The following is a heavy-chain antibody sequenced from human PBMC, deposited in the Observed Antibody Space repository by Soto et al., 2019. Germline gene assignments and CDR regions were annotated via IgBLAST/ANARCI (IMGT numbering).Heavy chain of an antibody. Sequence: HVQLQESGTGLVKPSQTLSLTCIVSGGSIDNNGYSWNWIRQRPGGGLEWLGSNNYRADTYYTPSLKSRITISLDTSQNHFSLWLTSVTAADTGSYYCARGGSGWKALNYFDSGGQGILVTVSS. J-gene: IGHJ4*02. V-gene: IGHV4-31*03. D-gene: IGHD6-19*01. CDR3: ARGGSGWKALNYFDS. CDR1: GGSIDNNGYS. CDR2: NNYRADT.